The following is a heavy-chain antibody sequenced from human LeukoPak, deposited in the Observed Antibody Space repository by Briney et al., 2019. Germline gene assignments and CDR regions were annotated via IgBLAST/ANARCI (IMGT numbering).Heavy chain of an antibody. CDR1: GGSISGSSYY. Sequence: SETLSLTCTVSGGSISGSSYYWGWIRQPPGKGLEWIGSIYYSGSTYYNPSLKSRVTISVDTSKNQFSLKLSSVTAADTAVYYCARALDYSPPNNWFDPWGQGTLVTVSS. V-gene: IGHV4-39*07. D-gene: IGHD4-11*01. CDR2: IYYSGST. CDR3: ARALDYSPPNNWFDP. J-gene: IGHJ5*02.